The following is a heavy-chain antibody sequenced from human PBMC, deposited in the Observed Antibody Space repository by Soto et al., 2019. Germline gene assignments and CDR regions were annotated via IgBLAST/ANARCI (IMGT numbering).Heavy chain of an antibody. CDR2: IYYSGST. D-gene: IGHD5-18*01. V-gene: IGHV4-31*03. Sequence: QVQLQESGPGLVKPSQTLSLTCTVSGGSVSSGGYYWSWIRQHPGKGLEWIGYIYYSGSTYYNPSLKSRVTISVDTSKNQFSLKLSSVTAADTAVYYCARCSGYSYGLECNNFDYWGQGTLVTVSS. CDR1: GGSVSSGGYY. J-gene: IGHJ4*02. CDR3: ARCSGYSYGLECNNFDY.